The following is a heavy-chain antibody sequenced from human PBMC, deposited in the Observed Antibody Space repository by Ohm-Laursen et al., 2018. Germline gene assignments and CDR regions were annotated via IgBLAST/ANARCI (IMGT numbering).Heavy chain of an antibody. Sequence: TLSLTCTVSGGSISSGAYCWSWIRQHPGKGLEWIGYIYHSGSTYYNPSLQSRVTISVDTPKNQFSLKLSSVTAADTAVYYCARQISIAARAYYYYGMDVWGQGTTVTVSS. J-gene: IGHJ6*02. CDR1: GGSISSGAYC. CDR2: IYHSGST. CDR3: ARQISIAARAYYYYGMDV. V-gene: IGHV4-31*03. D-gene: IGHD6-6*01.